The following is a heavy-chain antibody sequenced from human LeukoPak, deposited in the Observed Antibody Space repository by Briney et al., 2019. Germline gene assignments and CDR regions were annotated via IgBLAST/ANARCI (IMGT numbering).Heavy chain of an antibody. D-gene: IGHD3-10*01. CDR1: GGTFSNHA. V-gene: IGHV1-69*04. Sequence: GASVKVSCKASGGTFSNHAISWVRQAPGQGLEWMGKIIPILAIPNYAQKFQGRVTMTADKSTSTAYMELTSLRSEDTAVYYCARIPAGIDAFDTWGQGTVVTVSS. CDR2: IIPILAIP. J-gene: IGHJ3*02. CDR3: ARIPAGIDAFDT.